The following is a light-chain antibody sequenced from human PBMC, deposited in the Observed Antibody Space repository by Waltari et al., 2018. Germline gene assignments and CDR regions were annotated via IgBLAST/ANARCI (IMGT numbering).Light chain of an antibody. CDR1: NLGDTY. Sequence: SYELTQPPSVSVSPGQTASITCPGDNLGDTYVCWYQQKTGQSPVLVIYADSKRPSGIPERFSGSNSGSTATLTISATQAMDEADYYCQAWDTSTASFGTGTEVTVL. V-gene: IGLV3-1*01. CDR3: QAWDTSTAS. CDR2: ADS. J-gene: IGLJ1*01.